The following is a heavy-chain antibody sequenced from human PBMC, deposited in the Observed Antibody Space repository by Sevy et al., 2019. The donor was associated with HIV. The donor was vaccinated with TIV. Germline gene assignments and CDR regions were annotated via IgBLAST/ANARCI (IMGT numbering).Heavy chain of an antibody. V-gene: IGHV3-30*03. J-gene: IGHJ4*02. Sequence: GGSLRLSCTASGFNFNTYGMHWVRQAPGKGLEWLAIISYDGNKYYADSVEGRFTISRDNSRNTLYLEMNSLKSEDTPVFHWGRAGRLRLGEWWSGPDYWAREPWSPSPQ. CDR2: ISYDGNK. CDR1: GFNFNTYG. D-gene: IGHD3-16*01. CDR3: GRAGRLRLGEWWSGPDY.